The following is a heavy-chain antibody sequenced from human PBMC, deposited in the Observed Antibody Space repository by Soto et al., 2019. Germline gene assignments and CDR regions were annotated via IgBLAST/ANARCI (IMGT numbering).Heavy chain of an antibody. CDR2: ISGSGINT. D-gene: IGHD4-17*01. Sequence: GGSLRLSCAASGFTFSSYAMSWVRQAPGKGLEWVSAISGSGINTYFADSVKGRFTISRDNSKNTLYLQMNSLRVEDTAVYYCAKAAMTTVTTGGYYYYMDVWGKGTTVTVSS. CDR3: AKAAMTTVTTGGYYYYMDV. J-gene: IGHJ6*03. V-gene: IGHV3-23*01. CDR1: GFTFSSYA.